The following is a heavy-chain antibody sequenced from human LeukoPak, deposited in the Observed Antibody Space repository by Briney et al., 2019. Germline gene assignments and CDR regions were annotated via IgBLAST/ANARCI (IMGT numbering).Heavy chain of an antibody. V-gene: IGHV4-39*07. D-gene: IGHD3-16*02. Sequence: PSETLSLTCTVSGGSISSSSYYWGWIRQPPGKGLEWIGSIYYSGSTYYNPSLKSRVTISVDTSKNQFYLKLSSVTAADTAVYYCATEGRYDYVWGSYPRGFDYWGQGTLVTVSS. CDR3: ATEGRYDYVWGSYPRGFDY. CDR1: GGSISSSSYY. CDR2: IYYSGST. J-gene: IGHJ4*02.